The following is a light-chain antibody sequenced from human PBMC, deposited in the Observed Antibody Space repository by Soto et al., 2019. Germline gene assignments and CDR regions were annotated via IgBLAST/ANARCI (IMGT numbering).Light chain of an antibody. J-gene: IGLJ2*01. Sequence: QSVLTQPASVSGSPGQSITISCTGTSSDVGGYNYVSWYQQHPRKAPKLMIYEVSNRPSGVSNRFSGSKSGNTASLTISGLQAEDEADYYCSSYTSSSTLGVFGGGTKLTVL. V-gene: IGLV2-14*01. CDR1: SSDVGGYNY. CDR2: EVS. CDR3: SSYTSSSTLGV.